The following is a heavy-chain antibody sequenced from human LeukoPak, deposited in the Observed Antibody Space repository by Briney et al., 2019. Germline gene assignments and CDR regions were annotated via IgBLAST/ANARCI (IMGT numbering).Heavy chain of an antibody. V-gene: IGHV1-69*13. D-gene: IGHD3-3*01. CDR2: IIPIFGTA. Sequence: GASVKVSCKASGGAFSSYGISWVRQAPGQGLEWMGGIIPIFGTANYAQKFQGRVTITADESTNTAYMEFSSLRSEDTAVYYCAAPPFAFFGVPPPDYYRAVWGKGPTAPVPS. CDR3: AAPPFAFFGVPPPDYYRAV. J-gene: IGHJ6*03. CDR1: GGAFSSYG.